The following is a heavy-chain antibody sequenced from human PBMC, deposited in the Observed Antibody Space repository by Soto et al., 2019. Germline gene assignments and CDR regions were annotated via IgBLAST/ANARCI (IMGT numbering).Heavy chain of an antibody. Sequence: VQLLESGGGLVQPGGSLRLSCAVSGFTFSSFAMNWVRQAPGQGLEWVSGITSGGGSTYYADSVKGRFTISRDNSKKTLLLQMNSLRAEDTAVYYCATDRDGYNWGYFDHWGQGTLVTVSS. V-gene: IGHV3-23*03. CDR3: ATDRDGYNWGYFDH. CDR2: ITSGGGST. J-gene: IGHJ4*02. CDR1: GFTFSSFA. D-gene: IGHD5-12*01.